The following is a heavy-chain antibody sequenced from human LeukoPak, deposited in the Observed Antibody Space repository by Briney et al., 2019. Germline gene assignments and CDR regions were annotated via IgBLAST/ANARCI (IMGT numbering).Heavy chain of an antibody. CDR2: ISGGGSDA. V-gene: IGHV3-11*03. D-gene: IGHD2-2*01. Sequence: PGGSLRLSCAASGFIFSDHYMTWIRQAPGKGLEWVSYISGGGSDANYADSVKSQFTISRDNAKNSLYLQMNNLRAEDTAVYYCARQCSIVKCSWGQGTLVTVSS. CDR1: GFIFSDHY. CDR3: ARQCSIVKCS. J-gene: IGHJ5*02.